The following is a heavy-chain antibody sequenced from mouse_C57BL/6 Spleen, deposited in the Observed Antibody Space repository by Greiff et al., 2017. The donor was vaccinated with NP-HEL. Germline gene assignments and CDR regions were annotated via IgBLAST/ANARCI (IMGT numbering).Heavy chain of an antibody. CDR1: GYTFTDYY. CDR2: IYPGSGNT. Sequence: QVQLQQSGAELVRPGASVKLSCKASGYTFTDYYINWVKQRPGQGLEWIARIYPGSGNTYYNEKFKGKATLTAEKSSSTAYMQLSSLTSEDSAVYFCARWTHYYGSSYFDYWGQGTTLTVSS. J-gene: IGHJ2*01. CDR3: ARWTHYYGSSYFDY. D-gene: IGHD1-1*01. V-gene: IGHV1-76*01.